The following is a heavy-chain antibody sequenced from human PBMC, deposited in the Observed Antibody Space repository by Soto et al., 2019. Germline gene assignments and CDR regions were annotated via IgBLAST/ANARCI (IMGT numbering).Heavy chain of an antibody. J-gene: IGHJ3*02. CDR3: AKDGMVVWRGDAFEI. D-gene: IGHD1-26*01. CDR2: ISGSGGST. Sequence: PGGSLRLSCAASGLTFSSYAMSWVRQAPGKGLEWVSAISGSGGSTYYADSVKGRFTISRDNSKNTLYLQMNSLRAEDTAVYYCAKDGMVVWRGDAFEIWGQGSMVTVSS. CDR1: GLTFSSYA. V-gene: IGHV3-23*01.